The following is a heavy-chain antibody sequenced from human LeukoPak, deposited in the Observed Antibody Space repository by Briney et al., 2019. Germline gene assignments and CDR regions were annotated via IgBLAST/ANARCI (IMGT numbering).Heavy chain of an antibody. V-gene: IGHV1-2*04. Sequence: GASVKVSCKASGYTFTDYYIHWVRQAPGQGLEWMGWINPKNGDTDSAQKFQGWVTMTRDTSISTAYLDLTRLTSDDTAVYYCAKEGASGWVPNFWGPGTLVTVSS. CDR2: INPKNGDT. CDR1: GYTFTDYY. CDR3: AKEGASGWVPNF. D-gene: IGHD6-19*01. J-gene: IGHJ4*02.